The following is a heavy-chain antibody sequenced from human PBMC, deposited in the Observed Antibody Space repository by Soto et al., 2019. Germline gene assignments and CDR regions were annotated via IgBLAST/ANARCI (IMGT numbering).Heavy chain of an antibody. Sequence: PSETLSLTCAVSGGSISSGGYSWSWIRQPPGKGLEWIGYIYHSGSTYYNPSLKSRVTISVDRSKNQFSLKLSSVTAADTAVYYCARSRDYYGYFDYWGQGTLVTVSS. D-gene: IGHD3-10*01. J-gene: IGHJ4*02. CDR2: IYHSGST. V-gene: IGHV4-30-2*01. CDR3: ARSRDYYGYFDY. CDR1: GGSISSGGYS.